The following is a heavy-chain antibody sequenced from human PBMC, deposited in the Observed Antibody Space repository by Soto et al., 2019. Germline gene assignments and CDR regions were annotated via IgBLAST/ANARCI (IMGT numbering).Heavy chain of an antibody. D-gene: IGHD6-19*01. CDR3: AKGGRQWLVTSDFNY. V-gene: IGHV3-30*18. CDR1: GFTFSDYA. J-gene: IGHJ4*02. Sequence: VQLVESGGGVVQPGRSLRLSCAASGFTFSDYAMHWVRQAPGKGLEWVAVVSHDGRNTHYADSVKGRFTISRDSSKNTVYLEMPSLRAEHTAVYYCAKGGRQWLVTSDFNYWGQGALVTVSS. CDR2: VSHDGRNT.